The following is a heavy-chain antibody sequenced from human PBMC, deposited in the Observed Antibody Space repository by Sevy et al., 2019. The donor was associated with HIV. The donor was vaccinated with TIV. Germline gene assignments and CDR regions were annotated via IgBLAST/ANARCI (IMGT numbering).Heavy chain of an antibody. CDR3: ARDWGPHFWSGYYGDYYGMDV. Sequence: GGSLRLSCAASGFTFSSYWMHWVRQAPGKGLVWVSRINSDGSSTSYADSVKGRFTISRDNAKNTLYLQMNSLRAEETAVYYCARDWGPHFWSGYYGDYYGMDVWGQGTTVTVSS. J-gene: IGHJ6*02. D-gene: IGHD3-3*02. CDR1: GFTFSSYW. CDR2: INSDGSST. V-gene: IGHV3-74*01.